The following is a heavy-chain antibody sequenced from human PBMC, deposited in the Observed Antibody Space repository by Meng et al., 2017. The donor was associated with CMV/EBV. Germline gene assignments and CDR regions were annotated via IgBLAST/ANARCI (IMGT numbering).Heavy chain of an antibody. V-gene: IGHV5-51*01. CDR2: IYPGDSDT. J-gene: IGHJ6*02. D-gene: IGHD3-3*01. CDR1: GYIFTNYW. Sequence: GESLKISCKGSGYIFTNYWIGWVRQMPGKGLEWMGMIYPGDSDTKYSPPFQGQVTISADKSISTGYLQWSSLKASDTAVYYCARERITIEIFGVLYGMDVWGQGTTVTVSS. CDR3: ARERITIEIFGVLYGMDV.